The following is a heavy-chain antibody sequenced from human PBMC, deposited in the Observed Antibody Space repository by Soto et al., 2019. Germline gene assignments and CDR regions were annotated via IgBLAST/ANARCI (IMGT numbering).Heavy chain of an antibody. CDR3: TKDGEYSGYDYWGENWFDP. CDR2: IIPILGIA. D-gene: IGHD5-12*01. Sequence: SVKVSCKASGGTFSSYTISWVRQAPGQGLEWMGRIIPILGIANYAQKFQGRVTITADKSTSTAYMELSSLRSEDTAWYYYTKDGEYSGYDYWGENWFDPGGQETLVTISS. CDR1: GGTFSSYT. J-gene: IGHJ5*02. V-gene: IGHV1-69*04.